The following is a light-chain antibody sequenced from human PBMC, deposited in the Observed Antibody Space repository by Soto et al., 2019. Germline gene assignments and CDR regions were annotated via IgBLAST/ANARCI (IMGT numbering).Light chain of an antibody. V-gene: IGLV1-44*01. CDR2: SNN. CDR3: AAWDDSLNALV. Sequence: QSVLTQPPSASGTPGQMVTISCSGSSSNIGSNTVSWYQQVPGTAPKLLIYSNNQRPSGVPDRFSGSKSGTSASLATSGLQSEDEADYYCAAWDDSLNALVFGTGTKVTVL. J-gene: IGLJ1*01. CDR1: SSNIGSNT.